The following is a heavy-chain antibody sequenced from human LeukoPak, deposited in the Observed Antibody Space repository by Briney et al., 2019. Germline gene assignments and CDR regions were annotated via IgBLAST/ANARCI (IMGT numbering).Heavy chain of an antibody. CDR3: ARVPLAAAYLDY. Sequence: SVKVSCKASGGTFSSYAISWVRQAPGQGLEWMGGIIPIFGTANYAQKSQGRVTITADESTSTAYMELSSLRSEDTAVYYCARVPLAAAYLDYWGQGTLVTVSS. CDR1: GGTFSSYA. CDR2: IIPIFGTA. J-gene: IGHJ4*02. V-gene: IGHV1-69*13. D-gene: IGHD6-13*01.